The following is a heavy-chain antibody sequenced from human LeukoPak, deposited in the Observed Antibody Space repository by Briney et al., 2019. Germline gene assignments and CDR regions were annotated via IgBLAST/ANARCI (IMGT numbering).Heavy chain of an antibody. J-gene: IGHJ4*02. CDR1: GFTFSSYA. CDR3: AKAPIFSSGWYSYYFDY. CDR2: ISGSGGST. D-gene: IGHD6-19*01. V-gene: IGHV3-23*01. Sequence: GGSLRLSCAASGFTFSSYAMSWVRQAPGKGLEWVSAISGSGGSTYYADSVKGRFTISRDNSKNTLYLQMNSLRAEDTAVYYCAKAPIFSSGWYSYYFDYWGQGTLVTVSS.